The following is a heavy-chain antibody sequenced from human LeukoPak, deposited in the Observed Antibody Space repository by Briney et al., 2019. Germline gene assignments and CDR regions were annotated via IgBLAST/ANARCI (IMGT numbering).Heavy chain of an antibody. CDR2: INPNSGGT. CDR1: GYIFTGYY. D-gene: IGHD5-24*01. V-gene: IGHV1-2*02. Sequence: ASVKVSCKASGYIFTGYYMHWVRQAPGQGLEWMGWINPNSGGTNYAQKFQGRVTMTRDTSISTAYMELSRLRSDDTAVYYCARCRRDGYNFWYYWGQGTLVTVSS. J-gene: IGHJ4*02. CDR3: ARCRRDGYNFWYY.